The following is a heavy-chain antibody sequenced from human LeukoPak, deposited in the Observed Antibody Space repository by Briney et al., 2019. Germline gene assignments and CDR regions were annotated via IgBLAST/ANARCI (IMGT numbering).Heavy chain of an antibody. CDR3: AKHSRYYYVDY. CDR2: IRYDGSKE. V-gene: IGHV3-30*02. Sequence: GGSLRLSCAASGFTFSSYGMHWVRQAPGKGLEWVAFIRYDGSKEYYADSVKGRFTISRDNSKNTLYLQINSLKTEDTAVYYCAKHSRYYYVDYWGQGTLVTVSS. J-gene: IGHJ4*02. D-gene: IGHD1-14*01. CDR1: GFTFSSYG.